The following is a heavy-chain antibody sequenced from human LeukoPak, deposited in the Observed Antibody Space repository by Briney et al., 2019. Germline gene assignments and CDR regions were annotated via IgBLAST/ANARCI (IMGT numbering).Heavy chain of an antibody. CDR1: GFTFGTYA. Sequence: GGSLRPSCAASGFTFGTYAMSWVRQAPGKGLEWISAISGSGGSTYYADSVKGRFTISRDNSKNTLYLQMNSLRAEDTAVYYCAKIPYSSGWVQNWFDPWGQGTLVTVSS. V-gene: IGHV3-23*01. D-gene: IGHD6-19*01. J-gene: IGHJ5*02. CDR3: AKIPYSSGWVQNWFDP. CDR2: ISGSGGST.